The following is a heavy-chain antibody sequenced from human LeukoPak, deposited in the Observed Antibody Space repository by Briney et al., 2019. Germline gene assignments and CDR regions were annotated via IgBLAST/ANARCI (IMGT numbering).Heavy chain of an antibody. J-gene: IGHJ5*02. Sequence: SETLSLTCTVSGGSISSYYWSWIRQPPGKGLEWIGYIYTSGSTNYNPSLKSRVTISVDTSKNQFSLKLSPVTAADTAVYYCARHGGGYYDFWSGYQWLNWFDPWGQGTLVTVSS. CDR3: ARHGGGYYDFWSGYQWLNWFDP. D-gene: IGHD3-3*01. V-gene: IGHV4-4*09. CDR1: GGSISSYY. CDR2: IYTSGST.